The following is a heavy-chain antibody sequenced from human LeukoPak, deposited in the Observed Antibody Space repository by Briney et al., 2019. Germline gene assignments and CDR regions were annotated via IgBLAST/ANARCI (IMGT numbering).Heavy chain of an antibody. CDR2: IYYSGST. Sequence: SETLSLTCTVSGGSISSSSYYWGWIRQPPGKGLEWIGSIYYSGSTYYNPSLKSRVTISVDTSKNQFSLKLSSVTAADTAVYYCARGYCTGTSCYKGYWGQGTLVTVSS. CDR3: ARGYCTGTSCYKGY. D-gene: IGHD2-2*02. CDR1: GGSISSSSYY. J-gene: IGHJ4*02. V-gene: IGHV4-39*01.